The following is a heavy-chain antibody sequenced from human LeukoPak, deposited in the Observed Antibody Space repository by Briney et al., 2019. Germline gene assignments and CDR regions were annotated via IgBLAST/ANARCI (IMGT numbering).Heavy chain of an antibody. CDR2: IYWDDDK. V-gene: IGHV2-5*02. J-gene: IGHJ3*02. D-gene: IGHD3-16*01. Sequence: SGPTLVKPTQTLTLTCTFSGFSLSTRGVGVGWIRQPPGKALEWLALIYWDDDKRYSPSLKSRLTITKDTSKNQVVLTMTNMHPVDTATYYSAHTRWGRLTTFFDIWGQGTMVTVSS. CDR1: GFSLSTRGVG. CDR3: AHTRWGRLTTFFDI.